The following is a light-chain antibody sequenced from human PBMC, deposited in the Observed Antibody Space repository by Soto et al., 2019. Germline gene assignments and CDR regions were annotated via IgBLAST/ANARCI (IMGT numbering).Light chain of an antibody. J-gene: IGLJ1*01. CDR1: SSDVGNYNY. Sequence: QSALTQPASVSGSPGQSITISCSGTSSDVGNYNYVSWYQQHQGKGPKLIIYHVSYRPSGVSNRFSGSKSGNTASLTISGPQAQDEADYYCTSYTTSSTYVFGTGTKATVL. V-gene: IGLV2-14*01. CDR2: HVS. CDR3: TSYTTSSTYV.